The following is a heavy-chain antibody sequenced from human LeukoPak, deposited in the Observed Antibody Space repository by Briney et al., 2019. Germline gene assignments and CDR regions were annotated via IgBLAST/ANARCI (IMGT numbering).Heavy chain of an antibody. CDR1: GDSVSSKSAA. J-gene: IGHJ4*02. CDR2: TYYRSKWYS. V-gene: IGHV6-1*01. CDR3: ARSAGDLDY. Sequence: SQTLSLTCAIFGDSVSSKSAAWNWIRQSPSRGLEWLGRTYYRSKWYSEYAVSVRGRATINPDTSRNQFSLQLNSVTPEDTAMYYCARSAGDLDYWGQGTPVTVSS. D-gene: IGHD6-13*01.